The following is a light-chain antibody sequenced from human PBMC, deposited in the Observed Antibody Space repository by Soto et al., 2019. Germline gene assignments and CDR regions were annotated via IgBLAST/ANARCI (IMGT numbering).Light chain of an antibody. Sequence: QSVLTQPASVSGSPGQSITISCTGTSSDVGGYNYVSWYQQRPGKAPQLMIYEVSNRPSGVSDRFSGSKSGNTASLTISGLQAEDEADYYCSSYTGSSSYTGSTLRVFGGGTKLTVL. CDR3: SSYTGSSSYTGSTLRV. CDR2: EVS. CDR1: SSDVGGYNY. V-gene: IGLV2-14*01. J-gene: IGLJ3*02.